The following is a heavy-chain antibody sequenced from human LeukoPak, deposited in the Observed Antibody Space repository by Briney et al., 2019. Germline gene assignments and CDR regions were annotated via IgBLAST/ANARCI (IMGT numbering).Heavy chain of an antibody. CDR1: GFTVSSNY. CDR3: AREPPYGDYGMLIDY. J-gene: IGHJ4*02. CDR2: IKQDGSEK. V-gene: IGHV3-7*01. D-gene: IGHD4-17*01. Sequence: GGSLRLSCAASGFTVSSNYMSWVRQAPGKGLEWVANIKQDGSEKYYVDSVKGRFTISRDNAKNSLYLQMNSLRAEDTAVYYCAREPPYGDYGMLIDYWGQGTLVTVSS.